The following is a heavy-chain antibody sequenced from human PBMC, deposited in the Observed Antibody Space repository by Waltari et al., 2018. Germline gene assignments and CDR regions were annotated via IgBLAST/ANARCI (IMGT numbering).Heavy chain of an antibody. CDR2: IDWDDDK. V-gene: IGHV2-70*15. CDR3: ARMGACDSSGYYLRDY. D-gene: IGHD3-22*01. J-gene: IGHJ4*02. Sequence: QVTLRESGPALVKPTQTLTLTCTFSGFSLSTSGMCVSWIRQPPGEALEWLARIDWDDDKYYSTSLKTRLTISKDTSKNQVVLTMTNMDPVDTATYYCARMGACDSSGYYLRDYWGQGTLVTVSS. CDR1: GFSLSTSGMC.